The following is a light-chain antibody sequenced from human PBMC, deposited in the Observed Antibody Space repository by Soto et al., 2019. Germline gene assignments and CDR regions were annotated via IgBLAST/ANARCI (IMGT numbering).Light chain of an antibody. CDR1: QSIVTW. CDR2: EAS. Sequence: DIQMTQSPSSLSASVGDRVTITCRASQSIVTWLAWYQQKPGKAPKLLSYEASSLESGVPSRFSGTGSGTEFTLTISSLQPDDSATYYCQQFNSSPYTFGQGTKVEIK. J-gene: IGKJ2*01. CDR3: QQFNSSPYT. V-gene: IGKV1-5*03.